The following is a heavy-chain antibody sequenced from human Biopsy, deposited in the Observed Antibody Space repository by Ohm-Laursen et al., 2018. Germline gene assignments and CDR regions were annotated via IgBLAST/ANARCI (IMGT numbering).Heavy chain of an antibody. CDR3: GNEVHGRDY. V-gene: IGHV4-34*08. D-gene: IGHD2-15*01. CDR2: INQAGTT. CDR1: GKTFSDYQ. J-gene: IGHJ4*02. Sequence: SETLSLTCAVCGKTFSDYQWSWIRQPPGKGLEWIGQINQAGTTNYNPSPKSRVSISADASKYEFSLRLTSVTAAGTAVYLCGNEVHGRDYWGLGAQVTVSS.